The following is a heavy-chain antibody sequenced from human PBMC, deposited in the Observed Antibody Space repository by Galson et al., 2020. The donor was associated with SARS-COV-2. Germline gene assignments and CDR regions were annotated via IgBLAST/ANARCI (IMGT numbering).Heavy chain of an antibody. CDR2: ISYDGSTE. CDR1: GLTFSTGA. D-gene: IGHD5-18*01. CDR3: AKASSGYSYGFYWYFDI. J-gene: IGHJ2*01. V-gene: IGHV3-30*18. Sequence: GGSLRLSCAASGLTFSTGAMHWVRQAPSKGLEWVAVISYDGSTEYYADSVKGRFTISRDSSKNTLYLQMNNLRPEDTAVYYCAKASSGYSYGFYWYFDIWGRGTLVTASS.